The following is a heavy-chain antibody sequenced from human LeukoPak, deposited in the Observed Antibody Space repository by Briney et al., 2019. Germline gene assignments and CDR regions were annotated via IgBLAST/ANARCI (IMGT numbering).Heavy chain of an antibody. CDR2: ISAYNGNT. V-gene: IGHV1-18*01. Sequence: ASVKVSCKASGYTFTSYGISWVRQAPGQGLEWMGWISAYNGNTNYAQKLQGRVTMTTDTSTSTAYMELRSLRSDDTAVYYCARAGPLRFSEWLGNYNWFDPWGQGTLVTVSS. CDR3: ARAGPLRFSEWLGNYNWFDP. D-gene: IGHD3-3*01. J-gene: IGHJ5*02. CDR1: GYTFTSYG.